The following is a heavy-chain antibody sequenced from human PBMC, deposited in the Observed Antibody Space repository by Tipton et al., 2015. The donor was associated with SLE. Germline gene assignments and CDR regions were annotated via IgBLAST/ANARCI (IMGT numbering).Heavy chain of an antibody. Sequence: TLSLTCSVSGGSIKPYYWSWIRQPPGKGLEWIGYVYYSGSTNYNPSLKSRVTISMDPSKNQFSLKLNSVTAADTAVYYCARFRDEYYYYAMDVWGQGTTVTVSS. V-gene: IGHV4-59*08. CDR2: VYYSGST. CDR3: ARFRDEYYYYAMDV. J-gene: IGHJ6*02. CDR1: GGSIKPYY.